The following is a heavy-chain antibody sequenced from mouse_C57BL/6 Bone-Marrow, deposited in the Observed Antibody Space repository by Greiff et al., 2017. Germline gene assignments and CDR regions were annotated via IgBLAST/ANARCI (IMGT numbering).Heavy chain of an antibody. Sequence: EVHLVESGGGLVQPGWSLKLSCAASGFTFSDYGMAWVRQAPRKGPEWVAFISNLAYSIYYADTVTGRFTISRENAKNTLYLEMSSLRSEDTAMYYCARAPGGAMDYWGQGTSVTVSS. J-gene: IGHJ4*01. CDR3: ARAPGGAMDY. V-gene: IGHV5-15*01. CDR2: ISNLAYSI. D-gene: IGHD3-1*01. CDR1: GFTFSDYG.